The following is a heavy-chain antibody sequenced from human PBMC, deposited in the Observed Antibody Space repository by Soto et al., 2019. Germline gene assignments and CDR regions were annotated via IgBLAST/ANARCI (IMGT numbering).Heavy chain of an antibody. D-gene: IGHD3-9*01. V-gene: IGHV3-23*01. J-gene: IGHJ6*02. Sequence: GGSLRLSCAASGFTFSNHAMSWVRQAPGKGLEWVSGIGGSGRNTYYAASVKGRFTISRDNSQNTLFLQMNSLRAEDMAEYYCARVLRYFDTPYGMDVWGQGTTVSVSS. CDR1: GFTFSNHA. CDR3: ARVLRYFDTPYGMDV. CDR2: IGGSGRNT.